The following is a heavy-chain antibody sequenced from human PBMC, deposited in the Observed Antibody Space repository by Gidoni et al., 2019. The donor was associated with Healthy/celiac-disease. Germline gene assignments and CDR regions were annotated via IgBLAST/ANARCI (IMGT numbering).Heavy chain of an antibody. Sequence: EVQLVESGGGLVQPGGSLRLSCSASGFTFSSYAMHWVRQAPGKGLEYVSAISSNGGSTYYADSVKGRFTISRDNSKNTLYLQMSSLRAEDTAVYYCVKEGYCTNGVCAHFDYWGQGTLVTVSS. D-gene: IGHD2-8*01. CDR2: ISSNGGST. CDR3: VKEGYCTNGVCAHFDY. V-gene: IGHV3-64D*06. J-gene: IGHJ4*02. CDR1: GFTFSSYA.